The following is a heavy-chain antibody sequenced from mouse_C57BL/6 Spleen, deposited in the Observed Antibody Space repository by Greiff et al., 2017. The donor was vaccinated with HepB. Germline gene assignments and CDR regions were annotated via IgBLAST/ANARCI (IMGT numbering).Heavy chain of an antibody. D-gene: IGHD1-1*01. J-gene: IGHJ2*01. CDR3: ARGGVYYGSSYGDFDY. CDR1: GYTFTSYW. Sequence: VQLQQPGTELVKPGASVKLSCKASGYTFTSYWMHWVKQRPGQGLEWIGNINPSNGGTNYNEKFKSKATLTVDKSSSTAYMQLSSLTSEDSAVYYCARGGVYYGSSYGDFDYWGQGTTLTVSS. V-gene: IGHV1-53*01. CDR2: INPSNGGT.